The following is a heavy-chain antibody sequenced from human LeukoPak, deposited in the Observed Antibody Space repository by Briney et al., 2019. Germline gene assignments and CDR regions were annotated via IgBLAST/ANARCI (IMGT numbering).Heavy chain of an antibody. CDR2: IYPGDSDV. V-gene: IGHV5-51*01. J-gene: IGHJ4*02. Sequence: PGESLKISCKGSGYSFASSWIGWVRQIPGRGLEWMGIIYPGDSDVRYSPSFQGQVTISADKSISTAYLQWSSLKASDTAMYYCARQPRSYGYGSLDYWGQGTLVTVSS. CDR3: ARQPRSYGYGSLDY. CDR1: GYSFASSW. D-gene: IGHD5-18*01.